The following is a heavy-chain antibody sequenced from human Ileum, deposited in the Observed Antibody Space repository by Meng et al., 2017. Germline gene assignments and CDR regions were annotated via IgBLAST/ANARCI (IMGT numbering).Heavy chain of an antibody. D-gene: IGHD1-26*01. V-gene: IGHV4-61*08. CDR3: ARDHMGSLDY. Sequence: QGPLQEAGPGLVRPSETLSLICTVSGGSVSRAGYQWGWIRQPPGKGLEWIGYASTNYNPSLKSRVTISLDTSRNQFSLSLSSVTAADTAVYYCARDHMGSLDYWGQGILVTASS. CDR2: AST. CDR1: GGSVSRAGYQ. J-gene: IGHJ4*02.